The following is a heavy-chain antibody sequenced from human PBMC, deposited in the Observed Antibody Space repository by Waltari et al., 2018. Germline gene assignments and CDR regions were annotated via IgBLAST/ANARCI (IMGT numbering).Heavy chain of an antibody. V-gene: IGHV4-39*01. Sequence: QLQLQESGPGLVKPSETLSLTCTVSGGSISSSSYYWGWIRQPPGKELEWIGSIYYSGSTYYNPSLKSRVTISVDTSKNQFSLKLSSVTAADTAVYYCARHPRYSSSENWFDPWGQGTLVTVSS. CDR3: ARHPRYSSSENWFDP. D-gene: IGHD6-13*01. J-gene: IGHJ5*02. CDR1: GGSISSSSYY. CDR2: IYYSGST.